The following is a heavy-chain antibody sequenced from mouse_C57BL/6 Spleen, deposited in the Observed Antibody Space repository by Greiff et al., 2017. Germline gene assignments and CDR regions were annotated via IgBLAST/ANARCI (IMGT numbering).Heavy chain of an antibody. J-gene: IGHJ3*01. CDR3: ARSGGNYAWFAY. CDR2: IDPSDSYT. V-gene: IGHV1-50*01. D-gene: IGHD2-1*01. Sequence: QVQLQQPGAELVKPGASVKLSCKASGYTFTSYWMQWVKQRPGQGLEWIGEIDPSDSYTNYNQKFKGKATLTVDTSSSTAYMQLSSLTSEDSAVYYCARSGGNYAWFAYWGQGTLVTVSA. CDR1: GYTFTSYW.